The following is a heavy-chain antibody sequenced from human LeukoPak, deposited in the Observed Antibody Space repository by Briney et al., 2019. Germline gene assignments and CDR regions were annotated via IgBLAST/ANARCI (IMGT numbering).Heavy chain of an antibody. V-gene: IGHV1-69*04. J-gene: IGHJ4*02. Sequence: ASVKVSCKASGGTFSSYAISWVRQAPGQGLEWMGMIIPILGIANYAQKFKGRVTITTDKSTSTAYMELSSLRSEDTAVYYCAGLAIAAAGTKYFDYWGQGTLVTVSS. CDR2: IIPILGIA. D-gene: IGHD6-13*01. CDR3: AGLAIAAAGTKYFDY. CDR1: GGTFSSYA.